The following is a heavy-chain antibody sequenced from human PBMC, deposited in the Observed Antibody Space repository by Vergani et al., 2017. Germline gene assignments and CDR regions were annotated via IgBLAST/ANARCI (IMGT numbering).Heavy chain of an antibody. Sequence: EVQLLESGGGLVQPGGSLRLSCAASGFTFSRYAMSWVRQAPGKGLEWVSAISGSGGSTYYADSVKGRFTISRDNSKNTLYLQMNSLRAEDTAVYYCARDSRPYSGSGNLTGYDAFDIWGQGTMVTVSS. CDR3: ARDSRPYSGSGNLTGYDAFDI. J-gene: IGHJ3*02. V-gene: IGHV3-23*01. D-gene: IGHD7-27*01. CDR1: GFTFSRYA. CDR2: ISGSGGST.